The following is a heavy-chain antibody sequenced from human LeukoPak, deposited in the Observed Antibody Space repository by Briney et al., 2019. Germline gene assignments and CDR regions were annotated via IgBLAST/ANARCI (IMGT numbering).Heavy chain of an antibody. V-gene: IGHV3-64*01. CDR3: ARGPPSGSYGSFDY. D-gene: IGHD1-26*01. CDR2: ISSNGGST. J-gene: IGHJ4*02. CDR1: GFTFSSYA. Sequence: GGSLRLSCAASGFTFSSYAMHWVRQAPGKGLEYVSAISSNGGSTYYANSVKGRFTISRDNSKNTLYLQMGSLRAEDTAVYYCARGPPSGSYGSFDYWGQGTLVTVSS.